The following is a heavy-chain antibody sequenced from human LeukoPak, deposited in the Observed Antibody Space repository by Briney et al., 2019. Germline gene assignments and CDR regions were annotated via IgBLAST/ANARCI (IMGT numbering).Heavy chain of an antibody. CDR1: GGSISSYY. CDR2: IYSSGST. V-gene: IGHV4-59*08. D-gene: IGHD2-21*01. CDR3: ARITFVVEGYGMDV. J-gene: IGHJ6*02. Sequence: SETLSLTCTVSGGSISSYYWSWIRQPPGKGLEWIGYIYSSGSTNYNPSLKSRVTISVDTSKNQFSLSLSSVTAADTAVYYCARITFVVEGYGMDVWGQGTTVTVSS.